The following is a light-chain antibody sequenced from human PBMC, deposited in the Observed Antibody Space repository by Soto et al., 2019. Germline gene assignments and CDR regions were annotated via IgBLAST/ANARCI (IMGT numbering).Light chain of an antibody. Sequence: DILMTQSPLSLPFTPGEPSSISCRSSQSVSSSYLAWYQQKPGQAPRLLIYGASSRATGIPDRFSGSGSGTDFTLTISRLEPEDFAVYYCQQYGSSPLLTFGGGTKVDI. V-gene: IGKV3-20*01. CDR1: QSVSSSY. CDR3: QQYGSSPLLT. J-gene: IGKJ4*01. CDR2: GAS.